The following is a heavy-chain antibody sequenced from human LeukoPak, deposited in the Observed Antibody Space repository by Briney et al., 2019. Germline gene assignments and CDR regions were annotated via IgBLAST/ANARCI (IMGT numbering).Heavy chain of an antibody. D-gene: IGHD2-2*01. J-gene: IGHJ2*01. V-gene: IGHV1-69*13. CDR2: IIPIFGTA. CDR3: ASPDVVPAAHEWDWYFDL. Sequence: GASVKVSCKASGGTFSSYAISWVRQAPGQGLEWMGGIIPIFGTANYAQKFQGRVTITADESTSTAYMELSSLRSEDTAVYYCASPDVVPAAHEWDWYFDLWGRGTLVTVSS. CDR1: GGTFSSYA.